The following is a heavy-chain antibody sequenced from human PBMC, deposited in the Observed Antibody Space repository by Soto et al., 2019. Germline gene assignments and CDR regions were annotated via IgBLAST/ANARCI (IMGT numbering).Heavy chain of an antibody. J-gene: IGHJ4*02. D-gene: IGHD2-2*02. CDR2: ISSSSSYI. Sequence: EVQLVESGGGLVKPGGSLRLSCAASGFTFSSYSMNWVRQAPGKGLEWVSSISSSSSYIYYADSVKGRFTISRDNAKNSLYLQMNSLRAEDTAVYYCARGCSSTRCYTANFDYWGQGTLVTVSS. CDR3: ARGCSSTRCYTANFDY. CDR1: GFTFSSYS. V-gene: IGHV3-21*01.